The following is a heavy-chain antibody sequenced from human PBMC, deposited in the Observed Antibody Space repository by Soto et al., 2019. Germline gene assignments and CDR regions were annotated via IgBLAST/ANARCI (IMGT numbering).Heavy chain of an antibody. Sequence: QVQLVQSGAEVKKPGSSVKVSCMASGGTFSSYAVSWVRQAPGQGLEWMGGIIPIFGTANYAQKFQGRVTITADESTSTAYMELSSLRSEDTAVYYCARDGATAATVTTYPLDYWGQGTLVTVSS. V-gene: IGHV1-69*12. D-gene: IGHD4-17*01. CDR1: GGTFSSYA. CDR3: ARDGATAATVTTYPLDY. J-gene: IGHJ4*02. CDR2: IIPIFGTA.